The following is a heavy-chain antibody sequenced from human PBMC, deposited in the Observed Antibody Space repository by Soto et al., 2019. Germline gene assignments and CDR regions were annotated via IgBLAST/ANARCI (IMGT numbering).Heavy chain of an antibody. V-gene: IGHV3-23*01. D-gene: IGHD6-13*01. CDR3: AKEGLDAHRYSSSWYDVSCDY. Sequence: GGSLRLSCRTSGFRFSSYGMHWVRQAPGKGLEWVSAISGSGGSTYYADSVKGRFTISRDNSKNTLYLQMNSLRAEDTAVYYCAKEGLDAHRYSSSWYDVSCDYWGQGILVTVSS. J-gene: IGHJ4*02. CDR2: ISGSGGST. CDR1: GFRFSSYG.